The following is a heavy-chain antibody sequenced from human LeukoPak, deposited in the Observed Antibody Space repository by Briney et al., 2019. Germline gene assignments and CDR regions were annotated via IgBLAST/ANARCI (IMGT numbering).Heavy chain of an antibody. J-gene: IGHJ6*03. D-gene: IGHD5-18*01. V-gene: IGHV1-2*02. CDR1: GYTFTGYY. CDR3: ARDLDTAMAELYYYYMDV. Sequence: GASVKVSCKASGYTFTGYYMHWVRQAPAQGLEWMGWINPNSGGTNYAQKFQGRVTMTRDTSISTAYMELSRLRSDDTAVYYCARDLDTAMAELYYYYMDVWGKGTTVTVSS. CDR2: INPNSGGT.